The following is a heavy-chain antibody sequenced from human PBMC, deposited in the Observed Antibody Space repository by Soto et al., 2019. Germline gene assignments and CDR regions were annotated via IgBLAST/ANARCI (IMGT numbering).Heavy chain of an antibody. Sequence: SGPTLVNPTQTLTLTCTFSGFSLSTSGMCVSWIRQPPGKALEWLALIDWDDDKYYSTSLKTRLTISKDTSKNQVVLTMTNMDPVDTATYYCARILAPPDSSGRLDAFDIWGQGTMVTVSS. D-gene: IGHD6-19*01. CDR1: GFSLSTSGMC. V-gene: IGHV2-70*01. CDR3: ARILAPPDSSGRLDAFDI. J-gene: IGHJ3*02. CDR2: IDWDDDK.